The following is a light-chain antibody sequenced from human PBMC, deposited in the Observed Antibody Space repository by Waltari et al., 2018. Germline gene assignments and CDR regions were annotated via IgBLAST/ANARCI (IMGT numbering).Light chain of an antibody. CDR3: SSYAGSKYV. Sequence: QSALTQPPSASGSPGQSVTISCTGTSSDVGGYNYFSWYQQHPGKAPKLMIYEVSKRPSGVPDRFSGSKSGNTASLTVSGLQADDEADYYCSSYAGSKYVFGTGTKVTVL. CDR1: SSDVGGYNY. J-gene: IGLJ1*01. V-gene: IGLV2-8*01. CDR2: EVS.